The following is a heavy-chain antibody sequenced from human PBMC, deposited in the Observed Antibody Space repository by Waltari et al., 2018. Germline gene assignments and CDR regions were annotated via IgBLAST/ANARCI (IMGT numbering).Heavy chain of an antibody. CDR1: GYSFTSYW. Sequence: EVQLVQSGAEVKKPGESLKSSCKGSGYSFTSYWISWVRQMPGKGLEGMGIIYSCDCDTIYSPSFQGQVTISADKSMSTAYLQLSSLKASDTAMYYCARKGIAAAHIDYWGQGTLVIVSS. CDR2: IYSCDCDT. CDR3: ARKGIAAAHIDY. V-gene: IGHV5-51*03. D-gene: IGHD6-13*01. J-gene: IGHJ4*02.